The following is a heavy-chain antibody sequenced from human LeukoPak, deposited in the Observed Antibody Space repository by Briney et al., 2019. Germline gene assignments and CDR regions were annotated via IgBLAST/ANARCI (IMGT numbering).Heavy chain of an antibody. CDR1: GYTFTDYH. V-gene: IGHV1-2*02. CDR3: ASLPYFITNRDY. J-gene: IGHJ4*02. D-gene: IGHD2-21*01. CDR2: IHPKSGET. Sequence: GASVKVSCKATGYTFTDYHIHWVRQAPGQGLEWMGWIHPKSGETKFAQKFEGRVTFTSDTSITTAYMEVSRLTYDDTAVYFCASLPYFITNRDYWGQGSPLTVSS.